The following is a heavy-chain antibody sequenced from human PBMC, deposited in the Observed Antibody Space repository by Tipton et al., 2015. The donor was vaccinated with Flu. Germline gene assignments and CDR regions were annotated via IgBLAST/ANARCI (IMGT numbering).Heavy chain of an antibody. D-gene: IGHD4-11*01. Sequence: TLSLTCTVSGGPITSPSYYWGWIRQPPGKGLEWIGSFYYGGSTHYNPSLESRVTTSVDTSKNQFSLKWSSVTAADTAVYYCARRDYSNYVSEPKNWFDPWGQGVLVTVSS. V-gene: IGHV4-39*01. J-gene: IGHJ5*02. CDR3: ARRDYSNYVSEPKNWFDP. CDR2: FYYGGST. CDR1: GGPITSPSYY.